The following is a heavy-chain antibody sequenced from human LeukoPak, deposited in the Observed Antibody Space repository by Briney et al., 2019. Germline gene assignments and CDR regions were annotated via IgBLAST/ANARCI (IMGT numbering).Heavy chain of an antibody. CDR2: ISGSGGST. CDR1: GFTFSGYA. V-gene: IGHV3-23*01. CDR3: TTAPAGYGLDDY. Sequence: PGGSLRLSCAASGFTFSGYAMSWVRQAPGKGLEWVSAISGSGGSTYYADSVKGRFTISRDNSKNTLYLQMNSLKTEDTAVYYCTTAPAGYGLDDYWGQGTLVTVSS. J-gene: IGHJ4*02. D-gene: IGHD3-16*01.